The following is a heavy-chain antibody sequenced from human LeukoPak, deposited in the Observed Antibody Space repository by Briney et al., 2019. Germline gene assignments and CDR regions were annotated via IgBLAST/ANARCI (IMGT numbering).Heavy chain of an antibody. CDR2: ISVYNGNT. Sequence: ASVKVSCKASGYTFTTYGISWVRQAPGQGLEWMGWISVYNGNTSYAQNLQGRVTMTTDTSTSTAYMELRSLRSDDTAVYYCARGRYCSGTSCYKVYYYYMDVWGKGTTVTVSS. CDR1: GYTFTTYG. V-gene: IGHV1-18*01. CDR3: ARGRYCSGTSCYKVYYYYMDV. J-gene: IGHJ6*03. D-gene: IGHD2-2*02.